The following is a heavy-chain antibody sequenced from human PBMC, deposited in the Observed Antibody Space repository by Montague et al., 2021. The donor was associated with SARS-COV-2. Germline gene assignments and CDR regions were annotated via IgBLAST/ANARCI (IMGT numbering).Heavy chain of an antibody. CDR1: GDTISSSSYY. V-gene: IGHV4-39*01. CDR3: ARQKMGSVTIFGVVMHDRCFGP. Sequence: SETLSLTCTVSGDTISSSSYYWGWIRQPPGKGLEWIGNIYYSGSTYYNPSLKSRVTISVDTSKNQFSLKLSSVTAADTAVYYCARQKMGSVTIFGVVMHDRCFGPWGQRTLATVAS. D-gene: IGHD3-3*01. CDR2: IYYSGST. J-gene: IGHJ1*01.